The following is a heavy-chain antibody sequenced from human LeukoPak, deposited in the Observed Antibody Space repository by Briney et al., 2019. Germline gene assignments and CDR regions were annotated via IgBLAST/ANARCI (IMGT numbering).Heavy chain of an antibody. J-gene: IGHJ4*02. V-gene: IGHV1-2*02. CDR2: INPNSGGT. CDR3: ARASYYYDSSGYPGYYFDY. CDR1: GYTFTDYY. Sequence: GASVKVSCKASGYTFTDYYMHWVRLATGQGLEWKGWINPNSGGTNYAQKFQGRVTMTRDTSISTAYMELSRLRSDDTAVYYCARASYYYDSSGYPGYYFDYWGQGTLVTVSS. D-gene: IGHD3-22*01.